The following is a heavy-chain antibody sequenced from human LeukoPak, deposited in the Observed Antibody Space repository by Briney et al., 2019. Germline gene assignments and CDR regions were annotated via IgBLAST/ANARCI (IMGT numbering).Heavy chain of an antibody. D-gene: IGHD4-17*01. J-gene: IGHJ2*01. Sequence: PSGTLSLTCAVSGGSISSSNWWSWVRQPPGKGLEWIGEIYHSGSTNYIPSLKSRVTISVDTSKNQFSLKLSSVTAADTAVYYCARRGDYAFWYFDLWGRGTLVTVSS. CDR2: IYHSGST. CDR3: ARRGDYAFWYFDL. CDR1: GGSISSSNW. V-gene: IGHV4-4*02.